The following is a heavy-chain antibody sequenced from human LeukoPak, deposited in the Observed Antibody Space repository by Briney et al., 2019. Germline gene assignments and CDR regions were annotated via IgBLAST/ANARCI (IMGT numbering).Heavy chain of an antibody. CDR2: INPNSGGT. V-gene: IGHV1-2*02. CDR3: ARGTIAAAGTGGRGYYYYYMDV. CDR1: GYTFTGYY. D-gene: IGHD6-13*01. Sequence: ASVKVSCKASGYTFTGYYMHWVRQAPGQGLEWMGWINPNSGGTNYAQKFQGRVTMTRDTSISTAYMELSRLRSDDTAVYYCARGTIAAAGTGGRGYYYYYMDVWGKGTTVTVSS. J-gene: IGHJ6*03.